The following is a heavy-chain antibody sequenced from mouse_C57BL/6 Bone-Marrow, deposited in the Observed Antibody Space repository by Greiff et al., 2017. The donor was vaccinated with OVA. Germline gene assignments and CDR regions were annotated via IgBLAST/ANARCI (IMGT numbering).Heavy chain of an antibody. CDR2: IHPNSGST. CDR3: ARANWDTPDY. D-gene: IGHD4-1*01. J-gene: IGHJ2*01. V-gene: IGHV1-64*01. CDR1: GYTFTSYW. Sequence: QVQLQQSGAELVKPGASVKLSCTASGYTFTSYWMHWVKQRPGQGLEWIGMIHPNSGSTNYNAKFKSKATITVDKSSSTAYMQLSSLTSEDSAVYYCARANWDTPDYWGQGTTLTVSS.